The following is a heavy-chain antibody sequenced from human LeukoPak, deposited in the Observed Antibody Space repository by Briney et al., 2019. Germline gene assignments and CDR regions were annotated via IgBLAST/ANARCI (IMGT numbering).Heavy chain of an antibody. Sequence: SETLSLTCTVSGGSISSYYWSWIRQPPGKGPEWIGYIYYSGSTNYNPSLKSRVTISVDTSKNQFSLKLSSVTAADTAVYYCARDIGIAARPSWFDPWGQGTLVTVSS. CDR2: IYYSGST. J-gene: IGHJ5*02. CDR1: GGSISSYY. V-gene: IGHV4-59*01. D-gene: IGHD6-6*01. CDR3: ARDIGIAARPSWFDP.